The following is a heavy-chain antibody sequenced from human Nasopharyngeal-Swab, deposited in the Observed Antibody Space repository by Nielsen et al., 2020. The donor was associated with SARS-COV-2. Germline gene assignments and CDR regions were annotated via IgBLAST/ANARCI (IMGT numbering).Heavy chain of an antibody. CDR1: GYSFTTYW. D-gene: IGHD1-26*01. CDR2: IYPGDSNT. V-gene: IGHV5-51*01. Sequence: GGSLRLYCKGSGYSFTTYWIGWVREMPGKGLEWMGIIYPGDSNTRYSSSFQGQVTISVDKYSSTAYLQWSSLKASDTAIYYCARPMRPMGHYYFGMDVWGQGTTVTFSS. CDR3: ARPMRPMGHYYFGMDV. J-gene: IGHJ6*02.